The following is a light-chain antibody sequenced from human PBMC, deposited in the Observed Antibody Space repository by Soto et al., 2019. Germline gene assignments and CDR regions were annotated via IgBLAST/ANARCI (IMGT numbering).Light chain of an antibody. CDR2: GAS. CDR3: HQRSNWPPLT. V-gene: IGKV3D-20*02. Sequence: EIVLTQSPGTLSLSPGERATLSCRAIQSVSSSYLAWYQQKPGQAPRLLIYGASSRATGIPDRFSGSGSGTDFTLTISSLEPEDFAVYYCHQRSNWPPLTFGGGTKVDI. J-gene: IGKJ4*01. CDR1: QSVSSSY.